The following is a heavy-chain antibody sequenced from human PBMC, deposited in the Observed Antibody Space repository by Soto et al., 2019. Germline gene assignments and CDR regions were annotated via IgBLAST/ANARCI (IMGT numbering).Heavy chain of an antibody. CDR2: IYPGDSDT. V-gene: IGHV5-51*01. J-gene: IGHJ4*02. CDR3: ASGMGYSGYDDPEYYFDY. Sequence: GESLKISCKGSGYSFTSYWIGWVRQMPGKGLEWMGIIYPGDSDTRYSPSFQGQGTISADKSISTAYLQWSSLKASDTAMYYCASGMGYSGYDDPEYYFDYWGQGTLVTVSS. D-gene: IGHD5-12*01. CDR1: GYSFTSYW.